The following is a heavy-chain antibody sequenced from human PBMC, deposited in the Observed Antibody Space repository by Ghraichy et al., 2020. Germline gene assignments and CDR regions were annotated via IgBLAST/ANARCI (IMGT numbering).Heavy chain of an antibody. CDR1: GFTFSSYA. V-gene: IGHV3-23*01. CDR2: ISGSGGST. J-gene: IGHJ4*02. Sequence: GGSLRLSCAASGFTFSSYAMSWVRQAPGKGLEWVSAISGSGGSTYYADSVKGRFTISRDNSKNTLYLQMNSLRAEDTAVYYCAKDKETGVVVVAAHTNSNFDYWGQGTLVTVSS. CDR3: AKDKETGVVVVAAHTNSNFDY. D-gene: IGHD2-15*01.